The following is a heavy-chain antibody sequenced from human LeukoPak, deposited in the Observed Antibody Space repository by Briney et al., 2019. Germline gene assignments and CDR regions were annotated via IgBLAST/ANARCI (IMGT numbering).Heavy chain of an antibody. V-gene: IGHV1-69*05. CDR2: IIPIFGTA. CDR1: GGTFSSYA. J-gene: IGHJ3*02. CDR3: ARGLSGITGTTAAFDI. Sequence: ASVKVSCEASGGTFSSYAISWVRQAPGQGLEWMGGIIPIFGTANYAQKFQGRVTITTDESTSTAYMELSSLRSEDTAVYYCARGLSGITGTTAAFDIWGQGTMVTVSS. D-gene: IGHD1-7*01.